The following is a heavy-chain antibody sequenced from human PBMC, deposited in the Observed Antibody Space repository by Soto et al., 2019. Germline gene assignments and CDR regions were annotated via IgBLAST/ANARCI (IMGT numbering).Heavy chain of an antibody. J-gene: IGHJ4*02. CDR2: IFSSGST. V-gene: IGHV4-59*01. D-gene: IGHD1-26*01. Sequence: SETLSLTCTVSGDSINTYTWTWIRQPPGKGLEWIGYIFSSGSTNYNPSLQSRLTMSVDTSKNLFSLKLNSVTAADTAVYYCARGDQELDYWGQGTLVTVSS. CDR3: ARGDQELDY. CDR1: GDSINTYT.